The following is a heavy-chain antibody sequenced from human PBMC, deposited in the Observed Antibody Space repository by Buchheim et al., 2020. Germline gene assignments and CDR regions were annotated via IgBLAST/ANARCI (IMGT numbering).Heavy chain of an antibody. CDR2: IYSGGNT. D-gene: IGHD1-1*01. Sequence: DVQLVESGGGLVQLGGSLKLSCAVFGFTVSSNYMSWVRQSPGKGLEWVSVIYSGGNTYYADSVKGRFTISRDNSKNTLFLQMNSLRPNDTAVYYCGRANDVIDYWGQGTL. CDR3: GRANDVIDY. CDR1: GFTVSSNY. J-gene: IGHJ4*02. V-gene: IGHV3-66*02.